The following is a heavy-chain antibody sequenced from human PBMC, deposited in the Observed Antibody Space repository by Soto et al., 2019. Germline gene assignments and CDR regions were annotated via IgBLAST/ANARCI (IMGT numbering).Heavy chain of an antibody. D-gene: IGHD6-25*01. CDR3: AKDAAYYFDY. CDR1: GFTFDDYA. J-gene: IGHJ4*02. V-gene: IGHV3-9*01. Sequence: EVQLVESGGGLVQPGRSLRLSCAASGFTFDDYAMQWVRQAPGKGLEWVSGISWGSGSIDYADSVKGRFTISRDNAKNSLYLQMNSLRAEDTALYYCAKDAAYYFDYWGQGTLVTVSS. CDR2: ISWGSGSI.